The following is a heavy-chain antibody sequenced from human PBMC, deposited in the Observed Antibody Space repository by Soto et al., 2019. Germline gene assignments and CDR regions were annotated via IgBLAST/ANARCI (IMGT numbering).Heavy chain of an antibody. Sequence: EVQLVESGGGLVKPGGSLRLSCAASGFTFSNAWMSWVRQAPGKGLEWVGRIKSKTDGGTTDYAAPVKGRFTISRDDSKNTLYLQMNSLKTEYTAVYYCTTPYYDFWSGYYPVYYYGMDVWGQGTTVTVSS. D-gene: IGHD3-3*01. V-gene: IGHV3-15*01. CDR1: GFTFSNAW. CDR3: TTPYYDFWSGYYPVYYYGMDV. CDR2: IKSKTDGGTT. J-gene: IGHJ6*02.